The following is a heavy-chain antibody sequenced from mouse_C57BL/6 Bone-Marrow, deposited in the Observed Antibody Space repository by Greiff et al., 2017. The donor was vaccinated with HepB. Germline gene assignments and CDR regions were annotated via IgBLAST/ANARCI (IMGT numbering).Heavy chain of an antibody. Sequence: EVQLQQSGPELVKPGASVKISCKASGYSFTGYYMNWVKQSPEKSLEWIGEINPSTGGTTYNQKFKAKATLTVDKSSSTAYMQLKSLTSEDSAVYYCASLLLRHYYAMDYWGQGTSVTVSS. CDR2: INPSTGGT. CDR1: GYSFTGYY. D-gene: IGHD1-1*01. CDR3: ASLLLRHYYAMDY. J-gene: IGHJ4*01. V-gene: IGHV1-42*01.